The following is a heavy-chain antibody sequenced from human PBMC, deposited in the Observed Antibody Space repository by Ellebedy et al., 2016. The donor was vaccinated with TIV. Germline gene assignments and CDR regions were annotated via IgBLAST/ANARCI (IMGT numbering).Heavy chain of an antibody. CDR1: GASISSYY. V-gene: IGHV4-59*08. Sequence: MPGGSLRLSCTVSGASISSYYWSWIRQPPGKGLEWIGYIYYSGSTNYNHSLKSRVTISVDTSQTQFSLKLSSVTAADTAVYYFASESNSGYFDYWGQGNLVTVSS. CDR3: ASESNSGYFDY. D-gene: IGHD4-11*01. CDR2: IYYSGST. J-gene: IGHJ4*02.